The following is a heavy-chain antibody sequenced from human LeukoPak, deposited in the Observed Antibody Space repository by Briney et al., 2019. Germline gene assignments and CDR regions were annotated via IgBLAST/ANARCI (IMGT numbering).Heavy chain of an antibody. CDR2: IYYTGST. CDR1: GGSISSGGNY. CDR3: ASSEATTTPPPYGMDV. D-gene: IGHD5-12*01. J-gene: IGHJ6*02. Sequence: SETLSLTCTVSGGSISSGGNYWSWIRQHPGKGLEWIGYIYYTGSTFYNPSLKSRVTISVDTSKNQFSLKLSSVTAADTAVYYCASSEATTTPPPYGMDVWGQGTTVTVSS. V-gene: IGHV4-31*03.